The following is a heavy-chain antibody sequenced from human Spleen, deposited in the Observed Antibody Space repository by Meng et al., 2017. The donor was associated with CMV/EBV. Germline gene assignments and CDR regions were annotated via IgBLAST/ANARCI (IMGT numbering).Heavy chain of an antibody. CDR3: ARAPRYYDILTGSSLYGMDV. D-gene: IGHD3-9*01. CDR2: IGTAGDT. J-gene: IGHJ6*02. Sequence: GGSLRLSCAASGFTFSSYDMHWVRQATGKGLEWVSAIGTAGDTYYPGSVKGRFTISRENAKNSLYLQMNSLRAGDTAVYYCARAPRYYDILTGSSLYGMDVWGQGTTVTVSS. CDR1: GFTFSSYD. V-gene: IGHV3-13*01.